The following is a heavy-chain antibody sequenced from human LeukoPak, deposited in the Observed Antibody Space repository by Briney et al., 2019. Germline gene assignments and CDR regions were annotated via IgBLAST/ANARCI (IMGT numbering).Heavy chain of an antibody. J-gene: IGHJ6*03. CDR3: ARVRRQQLVPDSYYYYMDV. D-gene: IGHD6-13*01. V-gene: IGHV3-21*01. CDR1: GFTFSSYS. Sequence: PGGSLRLSCAASGFTFSSYSMNWVRQAPGKGLEWVSSISSSSSYIYYADSVKGRFTISRDNAKNSLYLQMNSLRAEDTAVYYCARVRRQQLVPDSYYYYMDVWGKGTTVTVSS. CDR2: ISSSSSYI.